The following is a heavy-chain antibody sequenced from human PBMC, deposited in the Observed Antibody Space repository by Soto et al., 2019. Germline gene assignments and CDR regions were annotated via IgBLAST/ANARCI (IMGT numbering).Heavy chain of an antibody. CDR2: ISYDGSNK. CDR1: GFTFSSYA. D-gene: IGHD1-26*01. Sequence: PGGSLRLSCAASGFTFSSYAVSWVRQAPGKGLEWVAVISYDGSNKYYADSVKGRFTISRDNSKNTLYLQMNSLRAEDTAVYYCAKTDVGATNYGYYYYGMDVWGQGTTVTVSS. CDR3: AKTDVGATNYGYYYYGMDV. V-gene: IGHV3-30*18. J-gene: IGHJ6*02.